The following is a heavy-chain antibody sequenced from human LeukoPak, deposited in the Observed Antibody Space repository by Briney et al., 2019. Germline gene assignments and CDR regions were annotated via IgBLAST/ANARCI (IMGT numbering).Heavy chain of an antibody. D-gene: IGHD3-9*01. CDR1: GYTFTSYD. Sequence: ASVKVSCKASGYTFTSYDINRVRQATGQGLEWMGWMNPNSGNTGYAQKFQGRVTMTRNTSISTAYMELSSLRSEDTAVYHCARGVLYDILTLPDAFDIWGQGTMVTVSS. V-gene: IGHV1-8*01. CDR2: MNPNSGNT. J-gene: IGHJ3*02. CDR3: ARGVLYDILTLPDAFDI.